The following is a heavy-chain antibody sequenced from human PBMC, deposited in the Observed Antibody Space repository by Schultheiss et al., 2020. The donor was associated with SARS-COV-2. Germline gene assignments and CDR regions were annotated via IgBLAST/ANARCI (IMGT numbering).Heavy chain of an antibody. V-gene: IGHV4-39*07. J-gene: IGHJ3*02. Sequence: SETLSLTCTVSGGSISSGGYYWSWIRQHPGKGLEWIGSVFHSGSTYYNPSLKSRVIISMDTSKNQFSLKLSSVTAADTAVYYCARVEPHAFDIWGQGTMVTVSS. CDR2: VFHSGST. CDR3: ARVEPHAFDI. CDR1: GGSISSGGYY.